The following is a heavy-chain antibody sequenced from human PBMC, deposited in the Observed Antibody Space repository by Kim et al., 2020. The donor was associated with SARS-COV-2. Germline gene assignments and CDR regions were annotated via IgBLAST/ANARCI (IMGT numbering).Heavy chain of an antibody. Sequence: GGSLRLSCAASGFTFSSYAMSWVRQAPGKGLEWVSAISGSGGSTYYADSVKGRFTISRDNSKNTLYLQMNSLRAEDTAVYYCAKDHFFRVPPGGWYGGADYWGQGTLVTVSS. CDR1: GFTFSSYA. CDR2: ISGSGGST. V-gene: IGHV3-23*01. J-gene: IGHJ4*02. CDR3: AKDHFFRVPPGGWYGGADY. D-gene: IGHD6-19*01.